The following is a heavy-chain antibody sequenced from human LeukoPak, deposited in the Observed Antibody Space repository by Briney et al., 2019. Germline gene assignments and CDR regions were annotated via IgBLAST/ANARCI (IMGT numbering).Heavy chain of an antibody. Sequence: GGSLRLSCAASGFTVSSNYMSWVRQAPGKGLEWVSVIYSGGSTYYADSVKGRFTISRDNSKNTLYLQMNSLSAEDTAVYYCAREGDYYGSGSHYRLGYFDYWGQGTLVTVSS. CDR1: GFTVSSNY. CDR2: IYSGGST. V-gene: IGHV3-53*01. D-gene: IGHD3-10*01. CDR3: AREGDYYGSGSHYRLGYFDY. J-gene: IGHJ4*02.